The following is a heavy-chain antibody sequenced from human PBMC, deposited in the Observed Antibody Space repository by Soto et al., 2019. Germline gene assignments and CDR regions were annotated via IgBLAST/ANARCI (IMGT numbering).Heavy chain of an antibody. CDR3: ARENRIAAAGPPEFDY. V-gene: IGHV3-30-3*01. CDR1: GFTFTSYA. J-gene: IGHJ4*02. Sequence: VQLVESGGGVVQPGRSLRLSCAASGFTFTSYAMHWVRQAPGKGQEWVAVISYDGSNKYYADSVKGRFTISRDNAKNTLYLQIDSLRLEDTAVYYCARENRIAAAGPPEFDYWGKGTLVTVSS. CDR2: ISYDGSNK. D-gene: IGHD6-13*01.